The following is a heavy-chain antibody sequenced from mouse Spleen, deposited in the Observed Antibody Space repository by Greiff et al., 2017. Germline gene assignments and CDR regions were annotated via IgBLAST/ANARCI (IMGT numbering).Heavy chain of an antibody. Sequence: ESGPGLVKPSQSLSLTCSVTGYSITSGYYWNWIRQFPGNKLEWMGYISYDGSNNYNPSLKNRISITRDTSKNQFFLKLNSVTTEDTATYYCARNGDHYYGSWFAYWGQGTLVTVSA. CDR1: GYSITSGYY. J-gene: IGHJ3*01. CDR3: ARNGDHYYGSWFAY. CDR2: ISYDGSN. D-gene: IGHD1-1*01. V-gene: IGHV3-6*01.